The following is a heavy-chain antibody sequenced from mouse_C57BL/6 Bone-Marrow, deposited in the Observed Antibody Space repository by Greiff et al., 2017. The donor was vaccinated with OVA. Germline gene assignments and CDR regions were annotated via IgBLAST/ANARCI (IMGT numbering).Heavy chain of an antibody. CDR1: GFTFTDYY. Sequence: DVMLVESGGGLVQPGGSLSLSCAASGFTFTDYYMSWVRQPPGKALEWLGFIRNKANGYTTEYSASVKGRFTISRDNSQSILYLQMNALRAEDSATYYCARSYDSLDYWGQGTTLTVSS. V-gene: IGHV7-3*01. D-gene: IGHD2-4*01. CDR3: ARSYDSLDY. J-gene: IGHJ2*01. CDR2: IRNKANGYTT.